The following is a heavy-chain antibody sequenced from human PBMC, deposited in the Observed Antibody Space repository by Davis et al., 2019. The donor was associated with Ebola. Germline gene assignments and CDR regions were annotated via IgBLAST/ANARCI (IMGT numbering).Heavy chain of an antibody. Sequence: GGSLRLSCAASGFTFSSSSMTWVRQAPGKGLEWVSSISSSSSYIYYADSVKGRFTISRDNAKNSRYLQMHSLRAEDTAVYYCARDFYDFWSGYYHYYFDYWGQGTLVTVSS. CDR1: GFTFSSSS. CDR2: ISSSSSYI. D-gene: IGHD3-3*01. V-gene: IGHV3-21*01. J-gene: IGHJ4*02. CDR3: ARDFYDFWSGYYHYYFDY.